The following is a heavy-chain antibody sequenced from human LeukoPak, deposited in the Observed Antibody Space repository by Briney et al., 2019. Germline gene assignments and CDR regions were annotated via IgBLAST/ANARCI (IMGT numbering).Heavy chain of an antibody. CDR1: GFTFSSYE. D-gene: IGHD5-12*01. J-gene: IGHJ4*02. V-gene: IGHV3-48*03. Sequence: PGGSLRLSCAASGFTFSSYEMNWVRQAPGKGLEWVSYISGSGSIISYADSVKGRFTISRDNAKKSLYLQMNSLRAEDTAVYFCARDVQVATIYPLDYWGQGTLVTVSS. CDR3: ARDVQVATIYPLDY. CDR2: ISGSGSII.